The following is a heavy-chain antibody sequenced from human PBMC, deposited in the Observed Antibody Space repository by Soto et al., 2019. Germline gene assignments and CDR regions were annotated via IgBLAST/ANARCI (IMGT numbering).Heavy chain of an antibody. D-gene: IGHD3-3*02. Sequence: SETRSPTRVGSGDSTKSSPWWNLVRLPPGKGLEWIGQISHSGSTNYNPSLTSRVNKSVDKSKNHFSLKLTSVTAADTAVYYCASRHFWSGPWNDTRFAYWGQ. CDR1: GDSTKSSPW. J-gene: IGHJ4*02. CDR2: ISHSGST. CDR3: ASRHFWSGPWNDTRFAY. V-gene: IGHV4-4*02.